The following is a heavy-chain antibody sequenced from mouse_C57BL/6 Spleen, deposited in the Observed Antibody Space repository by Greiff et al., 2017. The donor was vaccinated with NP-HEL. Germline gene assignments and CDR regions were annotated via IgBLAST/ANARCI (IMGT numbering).Heavy chain of an antibody. J-gene: IGHJ3*01. CDR2: ISSGGDYI. CDR1: GFTFSSYA. CDR3: TNDYDGLAWFAY. D-gene: IGHD2-4*01. Sequence: EVQVVESGEGLVKPGGSLKLSCAASGFTFSSYAMSWVRQTPEKRLEWVAYISSGGDYIYYADTVKGRFTISRDNARNTLYLQMSSLKSEDTAMYYCTNDYDGLAWFAYWGQGTLVTVSA. V-gene: IGHV5-9-1*02.